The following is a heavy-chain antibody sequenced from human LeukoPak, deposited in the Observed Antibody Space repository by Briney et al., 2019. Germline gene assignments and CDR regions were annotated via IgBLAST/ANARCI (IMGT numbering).Heavy chain of an antibody. CDR2: INNDGSST. CDR1: GFTFSSYW. D-gene: IGHD6-13*01. V-gene: IGHV3-74*01. J-gene: IGHJ4*02. Sequence: GGSLRLSCAASGFTFSSYWMHWVRQVPGKELMWVSRINNDGSSTSYADSVKCRFTISRDNAKNTLYLQMNSLRAEDTAVYYCARVAAAGTLDYWGQGSLVTVSS. CDR3: ARVAAAGTLDY.